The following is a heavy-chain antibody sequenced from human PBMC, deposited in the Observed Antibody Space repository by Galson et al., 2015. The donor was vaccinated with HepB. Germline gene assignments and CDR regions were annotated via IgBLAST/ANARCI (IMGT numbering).Heavy chain of an antibody. CDR3: AKDLRPYYYGSGSVPTPYYFDY. CDR2: IRYDGSNK. D-gene: IGHD3-10*01. J-gene: IGHJ4*02. Sequence: SLRLSCAASGFTFSSYGMHWVRQAPGKGLEWVAFIRYDGSNKYYADSVKGRFTISRDNSKNTLYLQMNSLRAEDTAVYYCAKDLRPYYYGSGSVPTPYYFDYWGQGTLVTVSS. CDR1: GFTFSSYG. V-gene: IGHV3-30*02.